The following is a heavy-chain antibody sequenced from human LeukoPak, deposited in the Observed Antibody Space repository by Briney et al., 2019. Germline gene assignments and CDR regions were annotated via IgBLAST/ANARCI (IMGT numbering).Heavy chain of an antibody. CDR3: ARAIHDYSYYYMDV. J-gene: IGHJ6*03. Sequence: SETLSLTCTVSGGSISSYYWGWIRQPPGKGLEWIGYIYYSGSTNYNPSLKSRVTISVDTSKNQFSLKLSSGTAADTAVYYCARAIHDYSYYYMDVWGKGTTVTVSS. V-gene: IGHV4-59*01. CDR1: GGSISSYY. CDR2: IYYSGST.